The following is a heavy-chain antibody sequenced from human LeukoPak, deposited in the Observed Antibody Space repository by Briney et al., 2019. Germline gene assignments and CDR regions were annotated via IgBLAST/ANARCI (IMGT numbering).Heavy chain of an antibody. CDR3: AREQLWTLYYFDY. J-gene: IGHJ4*02. CDR2: ISYDGSNK. CDR1: GFTFSSYG. Sequence: PGGSLRLSCAASGFTFSSYGMHWVRQAPGKGLEWVAVISYDGSNKYYADSVKGRFTISRDNSKNTLYLQMNSLRAEDTAVYYCAREQLWTLYYFDYWGQGTLVTVSS. D-gene: IGHD5-18*01. V-gene: IGHV3-30*03.